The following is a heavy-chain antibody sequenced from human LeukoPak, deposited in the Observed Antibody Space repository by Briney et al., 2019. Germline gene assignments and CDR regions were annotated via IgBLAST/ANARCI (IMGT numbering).Heavy chain of an antibody. CDR3: AKDMNYYDSTSDY. Sequence: GGSLRLSCAASGFTFSSYAMSWVRQAPGKGLEWVSAISGSGGSTYYADSVQGRFTISRDNSKNTLYLQMNSLRAEDTAVYYCAKDMNYYDSTSDYWGQGTLVTVSS. V-gene: IGHV3-23*01. CDR1: GFTFSSYA. D-gene: IGHD3-22*01. J-gene: IGHJ4*02. CDR2: ISGSGGST.